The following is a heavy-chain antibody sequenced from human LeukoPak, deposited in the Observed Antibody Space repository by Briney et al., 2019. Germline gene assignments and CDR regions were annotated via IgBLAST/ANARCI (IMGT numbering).Heavy chain of an antibody. J-gene: IGHJ4*02. CDR1: GGTFSSYA. V-gene: IGHV1-18*01. CDR3: VRWELPVGFDY. D-gene: IGHD1-26*01. Sequence: GASVKVSCKASGGTFSSYAISWVRQAPGQGLEWMGWISAYNGNTNYAQKLQGRVTMTTDTSTSTAYMELRSLRSDDTAVYYCVRWELPVGFDYWGQGALVTVSS. CDR2: ISAYNGNT.